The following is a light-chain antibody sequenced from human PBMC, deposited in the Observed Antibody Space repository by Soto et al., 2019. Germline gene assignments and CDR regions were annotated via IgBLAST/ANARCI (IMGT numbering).Light chain of an antibody. Sequence: EIVLTQSPAALSVSLGERVTLSCRASQSVSANLAWYQQRPGQSPRLLIYGISTRAPDTPDRFSGSGSGTEFTLTISSLQSEDFAVYYCQQYNNWPQTFGQGTKVDIK. CDR3: QQYNNWPQT. V-gene: IGKV3-15*01. CDR2: GIS. CDR1: QSVSAN. J-gene: IGKJ1*01.